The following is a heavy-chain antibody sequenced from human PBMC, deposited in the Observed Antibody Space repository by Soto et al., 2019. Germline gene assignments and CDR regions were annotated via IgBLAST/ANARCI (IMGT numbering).Heavy chain of an antibody. Sequence: SETLSLTCTVSGGSISSSSYYWGWIRQPPGKGLEWIGSIYYSGSTYYNPSLKSRVTISVDTSKNQFSLKLSSVTAADTAVYYCARQVAGYSYGPYYYYGMDVWGQGTTVT. CDR3: ARQVAGYSYGPYYYYGMDV. CDR2: IYYSGST. V-gene: IGHV4-39*01. D-gene: IGHD5-18*01. CDR1: GGSISSSSYY. J-gene: IGHJ6*02.